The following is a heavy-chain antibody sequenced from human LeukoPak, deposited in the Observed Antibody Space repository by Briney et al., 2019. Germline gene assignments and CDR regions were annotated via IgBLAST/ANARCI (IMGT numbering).Heavy chain of an antibody. J-gene: IGHJ4*02. D-gene: IGHD5-24*01. CDR1: GYTFTGYY. CDR2: INPNSGGT. Sequence: GASVKVSCKASGYTFTGYYMHWVRQAPGQGLEWMGWINPNSGGTNYAQKFQGRVTMTRDTSISTAHMELSRLRSDDTAVYYCARGRSRHSRDGYKHWGQGTLVTVSS. CDR3: ARGRSRHSRDGYKH. V-gene: IGHV1-2*02.